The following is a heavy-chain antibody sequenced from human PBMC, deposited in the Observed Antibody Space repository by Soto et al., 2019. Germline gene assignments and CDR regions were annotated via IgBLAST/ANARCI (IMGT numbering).Heavy chain of an antibody. CDR1: GFTFSSYA. CDR3: VKDGPQYYYDSSGYYRASAFDI. D-gene: IGHD3-22*01. V-gene: IGHV3-64D*06. J-gene: IGHJ3*02. CDR2: ISSNGGST. Sequence: PGGSLRLSCSASGFTFSSYAMHWVRQAPGKGLEYVSAISSNGGSTYYADSVKGRFTISRDNSKNTLYLQMSSLRAEDTAVYYCVKDGPQYYYDSSGYYRASAFDIRGQGTMVTVSS.